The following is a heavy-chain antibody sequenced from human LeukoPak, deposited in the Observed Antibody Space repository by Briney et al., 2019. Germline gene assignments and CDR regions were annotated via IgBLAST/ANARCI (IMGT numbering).Heavy chain of an antibody. V-gene: IGHV3-23*01. CDR3: AKEKRVGVTPPYFDY. J-gene: IGHJ4*02. CDR1: GFTFSTYG. CDR2: VSSTGGTT. D-gene: IGHD1-26*01. Sequence: PGGSLRLSCAASGFTFSTYGMSWVRQAPGKGLEWVSAVSSTGGTTYYADSVKGRFTISRDNSKNTLFLQINSLRAEDTAVYYCAKEKRVGVTPPYFDYWGQGTLVTVSS.